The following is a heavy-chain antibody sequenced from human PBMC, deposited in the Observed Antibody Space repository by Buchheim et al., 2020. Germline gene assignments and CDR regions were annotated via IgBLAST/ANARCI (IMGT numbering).Heavy chain of an antibody. V-gene: IGHV3-11*06. D-gene: IGHD3-3*01. Sequence: QVQLVESGGGLVKPGGSLRLSCAASGFTFSDYYMSWIRQAPGKGLEWVSYISSSSSYTNYADSVKGRFTISRDNAKNSLYLQMNSPRAEDTAVYYCARDGFPDYDFSAYGMDVWGQGTT. CDR3: ARDGFPDYDFSAYGMDV. CDR1: GFTFSDYY. J-gene: IGHJ6*02. CDR2: ISSSSSYT.